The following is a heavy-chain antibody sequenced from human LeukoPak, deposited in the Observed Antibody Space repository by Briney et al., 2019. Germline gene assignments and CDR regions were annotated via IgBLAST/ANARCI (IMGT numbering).Heavy chain of an antibody. CDR2: ISWNSGSI. V-gene: IGHV3-9*01. Sequence: GGSLRLSCAASGFTFDDYAMHWVRQAPGKGLEWVSGISWNSGSIGYADSVKGRFTISRDNAKNSLYLQMNSLRAEDTAVYYCAKVAGYSSSWYGYFQHWGQGTLVTVSS. J-gene: IGHJ1*01. CDR3: AKVAGYSSSWYGYFQH. CDR1: GFTFDDYA. D-gene: IGHD6-13*01.